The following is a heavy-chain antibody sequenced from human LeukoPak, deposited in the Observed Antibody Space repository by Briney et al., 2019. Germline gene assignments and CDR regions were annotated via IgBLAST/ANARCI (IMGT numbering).Heavy chain of an antibody. Sequence: GASVKVSCKASGGTFSSYAISWVRQAPGQGLEWMGGIIPIFDTANYAQKFQGRVTITTDESTSTAYMELSSLRSEDTAVYYCAREYCSSTSCSNNWFDPWGQGTLVTVSS. D-gene: IGHD2-2*01. CDR1: GGTFSSYA. CDR3: AREYCSSTSCSNNWFDP. CDR2: IIPIFDTA. J-gene: IGHJ5*02. V-gene: IGHV1-69*05.